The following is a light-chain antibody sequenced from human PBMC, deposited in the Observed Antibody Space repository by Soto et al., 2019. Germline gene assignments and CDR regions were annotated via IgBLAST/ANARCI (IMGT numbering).Light chain of an antibody. V-gene: IGLV2-14*03. Sequence: QSVLTQPASVSGSPGQSITISCTGTSSDVGSYNYVSWYQQHPGKAPKLMIYDVSNRPSGVSNRFSGSKSGNTASLTISGLQADDEADSYCNSYTASSTPCVFGTGTEVTVL. J-gene: IGLJ1*01. CDR2: DVS. CDR3: NSYTASSTPCV. CDR1: SSDVGSYNY.